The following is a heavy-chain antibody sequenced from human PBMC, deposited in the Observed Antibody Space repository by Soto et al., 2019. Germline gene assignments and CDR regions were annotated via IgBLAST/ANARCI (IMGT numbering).Heavy chain of an antibody. J-gene: IGHJ4*02. Sequence: SETLSLTCTVSGGSISSDGYYWSWIRQHPGKGLEWIGYIYCSGSTYYNPSLKSRVTISADTSKNQFSLKLSSVTAADTAVYYCARGSYYYDSSGYYYAYWGQGTLVTVSS. CDR1: GGSISSDGYY. V-gene: IGHV4-31*03. CDR2: IYCSGST. D-gene: IGHD3-22*01. CDR3: ARGSYYYDSSGYYYAY.